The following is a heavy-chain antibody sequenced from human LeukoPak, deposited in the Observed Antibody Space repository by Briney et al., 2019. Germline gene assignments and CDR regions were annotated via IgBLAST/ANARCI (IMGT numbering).Heavy chain of an antibody. D-gene: IGHD3-16*01. J-gene: IGHJ6*02. CDR3: ARKVGGVYVMDV. Sequence: PGGSLRLSCAASGLSISDNYMSWVRQAPGKGLEWVSIIHSGGNIYYADSVKGRFTISRDNSKNTLYLQMNSLRAGDTAVYYCARKVGGVYVMDVWGQGTTVTVSS. CDR1: GLSISDNY. CDR2: IHSGGNI. V-gene: IGHV3-53*01.